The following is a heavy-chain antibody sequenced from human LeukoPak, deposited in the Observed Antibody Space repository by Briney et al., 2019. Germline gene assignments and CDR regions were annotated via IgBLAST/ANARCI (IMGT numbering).Heavy chain of an antibody. CDR2: IYTSRST. D-gene: IGHD3-22*01. CDR1: GGSISSYY. Sequence: PSETLSLTCTVSGGSISSYYWSWIRQPAGKGLEWIGRIYTSRSTNYNPPRKSRVTMSVNTSKNQFSPKLNSVNAADTAVYYCSSSGYYSPVPLFDYWGQGTLVTVSS. J-gene: IGHJ4*02. CDR3: SSSGYYSPVPLFDY. V-gene: IGHV4-4*07.